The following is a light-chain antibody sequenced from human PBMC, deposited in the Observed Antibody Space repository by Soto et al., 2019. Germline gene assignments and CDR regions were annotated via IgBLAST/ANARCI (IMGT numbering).Light chain of an antibody. Sequence: QSVLTQPASVSGSPGQSITISCTGTSSDVGGYNYVSWYQQHPGKAPKLMIYDVSNRPSGVSNRFSGSKSGNTASLTISGLQAEDEADYYCSSNTGSSLVFGGGTKLTVL. CDR2: DVS. J-gene: IGLJ2*01. CDR1: SSDVGGYNY. CDR3: SSNTGSSLV. V-gene: IGLV2-14*01.